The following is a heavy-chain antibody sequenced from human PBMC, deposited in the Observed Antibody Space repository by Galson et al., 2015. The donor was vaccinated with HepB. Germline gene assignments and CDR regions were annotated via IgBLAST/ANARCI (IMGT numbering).Heavy chain of an antibody. V-gene: IGHV4-39*01. J-gene: IGHJ4*02. CDR1: GGSISSGNYY. CDR2: MYYSGST. CDR3: VRQFTGVAADS. D-gene: IGHD6-13*01. Sequence: ETLSLTCTVSGGSISSGNYYWGWVRQPPGRGLEWIGTMYYSGSTYYNPSLKSRVTISGDTSNNQFSLKLSSVTAADTAVYYCVRQFTGVAADSWGQGTLVTVSS.